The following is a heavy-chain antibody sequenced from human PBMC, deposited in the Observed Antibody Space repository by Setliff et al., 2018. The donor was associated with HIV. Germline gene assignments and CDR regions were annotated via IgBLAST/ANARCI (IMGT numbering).Heavy chain of an antibody. D-gene: IGHD7-27*01. CDR1: GYSFTGYY. Sequence: ASVKVSCKASGYSFTGYYMHWVRQAPGQGPEWMGWMNVNSGGGNYAQNFQGRVTMTRDTSISTAYMELNRLTSDDTAVYFCAREKTGLSNWFDPWGQGTVVTVSS. CDR3: AREKTGLSNWFDP. J-gene: IGHJ5*02. CDR2: MNVNSGGG. V-gene: IGHV1-2*02.